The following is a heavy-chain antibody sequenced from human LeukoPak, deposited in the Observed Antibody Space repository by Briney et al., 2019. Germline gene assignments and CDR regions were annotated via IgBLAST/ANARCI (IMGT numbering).Heavy chain of an antibody. J-gene: IGHJ4*02. CDR1: GFTFDDYA. CDR2: ISGNSGSI. CDR3: ARHYYGTGKIPYYSVS. V-gene: IGHV3-9*01. D-gene: IGHD3-10*01. Sequence: SLRLSCAASGFTFDDYAMHWVRQAPGKGLEWVSAISGNSGSICYADSVKGRFTISRDNSKHTLYLQMNTLRAEDTAVYYCARHYYGTGKIPYYSVSWGQRTLGTVS.